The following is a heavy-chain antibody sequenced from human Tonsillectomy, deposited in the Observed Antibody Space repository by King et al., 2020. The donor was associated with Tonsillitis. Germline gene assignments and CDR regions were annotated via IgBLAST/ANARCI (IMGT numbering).Heavy chain of an antibody. V-gene: IGHV3-7*01. Sequence: VQLVESGGGLVRPGGSLRLSCAASGFTFSTYWMNWVRQAPGKGLEWVANIKQDGSEKYYVDSVKGRFTISRDNAKRSLYLQMNSLRADDTAVYYCVGGGGFLIPSWGQGTLVSVSS. D-gene: IGHD3-10*01. J-gene: IGHJ5*02. CDR2: IKQDGSEK. CDR1: GFTFSTYW. CDR3: VGGGGFLIPS.